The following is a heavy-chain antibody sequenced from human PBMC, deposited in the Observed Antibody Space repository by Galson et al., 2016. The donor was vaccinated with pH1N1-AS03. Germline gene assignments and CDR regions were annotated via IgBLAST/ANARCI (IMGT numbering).Heavy chain of an antibody. CDR2: IIPIFGTP. CDR1: GGTFSSFA. Sequence: SVKVSCKASGGTFSSFAISWVRQAPGQGLEWMGEIIPIFGTPNYAQKFQGRVTITADKSTFTAYMELSSLRSEDTAVYYCARPRGWSGHDAFDIWGQGTMVTVSS. CDR3: ARPRGWSGHDAFDI. J-gene: IGHJ3*02. D-gene: IGHD3-3*01. V-gene: IGHV1-69*06.